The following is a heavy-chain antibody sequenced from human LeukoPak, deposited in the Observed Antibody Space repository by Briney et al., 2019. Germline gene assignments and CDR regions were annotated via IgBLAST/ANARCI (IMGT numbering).Heavy chain of an antibody. CDR3: ARRGSYSFGY. Sequence: GGSLRLSCAASGFTFSIYDMHWVRQVTGKGLEWVSGIDTAGGTYYPDSVKGRFTMSRENAKNSLHLQMNSLRAGDTAVYYCARRGSYSFGYWGQGTLVTVSS. CDR2: IDTAGGT. D-gene: IGHD1-26*01. V-gene: IGHV3-13*01. CDR1: GFTFSIYD. J-gene: IGHJ4*02.